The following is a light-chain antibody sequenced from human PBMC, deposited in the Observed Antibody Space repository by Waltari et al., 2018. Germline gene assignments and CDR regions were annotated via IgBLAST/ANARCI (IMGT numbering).Light chain of an antibody. CDR2: EDS. J-gene: IGLJ2*01. CDR3: LSPDSSGTYVV. CDR1: ALSTQY. V-gene: IGLV3-10*01. Sequence: SYELTQPPSVSVSPGQTASITCSGPALSTQYAYWYHQKSGQAPVLVIFEDSKRPSGIPERISGSSSGTMATLTLSGAQLEDEGDYYCLSPDSSGTYVVFGGGTKLTVL.